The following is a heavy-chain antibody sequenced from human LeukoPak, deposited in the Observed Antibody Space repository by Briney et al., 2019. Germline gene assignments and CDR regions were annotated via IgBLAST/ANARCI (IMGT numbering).Heavy chain of an antibody. Sequence: GGSLRLSCAASGFTFDDYAMHWVRQAPGKALEWVSSISWNSGSIGYADSVKGRFTISRDNSKNILYLQMNSLRVEDTAVYYCTKASAARCIGVFCYPFDHWGQGTLVTVSS. J-gene: IGHJ4*02. D-gene: IGHD2-15*01. V-gene: IGHV3-9*01. CDR3: TKASAARCIGVFCYPFDH. CDR1: GFTFDDYA. CDR2: ISWNSGSI.